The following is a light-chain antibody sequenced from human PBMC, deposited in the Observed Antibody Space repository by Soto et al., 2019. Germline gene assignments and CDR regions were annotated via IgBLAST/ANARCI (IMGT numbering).Light chain of an antibody. CDR1: QSLLHSNGDNY. CDR2: LGS. V-gene: IGKV2-28*01. J-gene: IGKJ4*01. Sequence: DIVLTQSPLFLPVTPGEPASISCRSSQSLLHSNGDNYLDWYLKKPGQSPQLLIFLGSSRASGVPDRCSGSGSGTYISLNISRVAASDVEVYFYMQYLQTPFTCGGGTKVDI. CDR3: MQYLQTPFT.